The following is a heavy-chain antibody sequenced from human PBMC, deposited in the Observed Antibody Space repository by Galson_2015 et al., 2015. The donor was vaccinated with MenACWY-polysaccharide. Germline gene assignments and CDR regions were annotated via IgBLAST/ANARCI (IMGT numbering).Heavy chain of an antibody. V-gene: IGHV3-9*01. D-gene: IGHD6-19*01. CDR3: AARVPGTTRGAFDI. J-gene: IGHJ3*02. CDR2: ISWSSSDI. Sequence: SLRLSCAASGFTFIDYAMHWVRQGPGKGLEWVSGISWSSSDIAYVGSVKGRFTISRDNAKNSLYLEMNSLKAEDTALYYCAARVPGTTRGAFDIWGHGTTVTVSS. CDR1: GFTFIDYA.